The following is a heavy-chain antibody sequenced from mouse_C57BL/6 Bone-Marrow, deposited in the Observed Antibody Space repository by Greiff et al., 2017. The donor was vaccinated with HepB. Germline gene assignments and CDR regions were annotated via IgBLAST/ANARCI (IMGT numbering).Heavy chain of an antibody. J-gene: IGHJ2*01. CDR3: TRPAYFDY. CDR1: GYTFTSYW. V-gene: IGHV1-5*01. CDR2: IYPGNSDT. Sequence: EVQLQQSGTVLARPGASVKMSCKTSGYTFTSYWMHWVKQRPGQGLECIGAIYPGNSDTSYNQKFKGKAKLTAVTSASTAYMELSSLTNEDSAVYYCTRPAYFDYWGQGTTLTVSS.